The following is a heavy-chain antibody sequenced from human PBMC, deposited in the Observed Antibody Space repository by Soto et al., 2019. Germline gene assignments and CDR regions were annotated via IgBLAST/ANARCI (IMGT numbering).Heavy chain of an antibody. Sequence: VQLVESGGDSVQPGGSLRLSCEASGFMFGTYWMSWVRQAPGKGLEWVANIKHDGNENFFGDCVKGRFTSSRDNAKNSLYLEMNDLRVDDTGVYYCVRATRSWGHYYDHGMDVWGQGTTVTV. CDR1: GFMFGTYW. D-gene: IGHD3-22*01. CDR2: IKHDGNEN. CDR3: VRATRSWGHYYDHGMDV. J-gene: IGHJ6*02. V-gene: IGHV3-7*01.